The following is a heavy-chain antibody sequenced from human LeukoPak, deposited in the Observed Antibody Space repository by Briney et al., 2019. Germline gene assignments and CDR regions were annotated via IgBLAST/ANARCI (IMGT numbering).Heavy chain of an antibody. CDR1: GYTFTACW. D-gene: IGHD1-1*01. Sequence: GESLKISCKGSGYTFTACWIAWVRQMPGKGLEWMGTISPGDSDTRYSPSFQGQVTISADKSISTAYLQWSGLEASDTAMYYCARRNQYGMDVWGQGTTVTVSS. J-gene: IGHJ6*02. CDR3: ARRNQYGMDV. CDR2: ISPGDSDT. V-gene: IGHV5-51*01.